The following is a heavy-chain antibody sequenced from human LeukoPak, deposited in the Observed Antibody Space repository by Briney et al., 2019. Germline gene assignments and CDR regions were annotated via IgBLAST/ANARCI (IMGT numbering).Heavy chain of an antibody. Sequence: GGSLRLSCAASGFTFSSYAMHWVRQAPGKGLEWVAVISYDGSNKYYADSVKGRFTISRDNSKNTLHLQINSLRAEDTAVYYCARDPAYYDSSGYSHYYGMDVWGQGTTVTVSS. V-gene: IGHV3-30-3*01. CDR3: ARDPAYYDSSGYSHYYGMDV. CDR2: ISYDGSNK. D-gene: IGHD3-22*01. J-gene: IGHJ6*02. CDR1: GFTFSSYA.